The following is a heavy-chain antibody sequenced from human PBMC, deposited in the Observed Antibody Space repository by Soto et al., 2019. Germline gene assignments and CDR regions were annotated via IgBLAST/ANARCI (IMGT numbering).Heavy chain of an antibody. CDR2: IYYSGST. CDR3: AREPTLYGDHRYFDL. CDR1: GGSISSGDYY. Sequence: SETLSLTCTVSGGSISSGDYYWSWIRQPPGKGLEWIGYIYYSGSTYYNPSLKSRVTISVDTSKNQFSLKLSSVTAADTAVYYCAREPTLYGDHRYFDLWSRGTLVTVSS. V-gene: IGHV4-30-4*01. D-gene: IGHD4-17*01. J-gene: IGHJ2*01.